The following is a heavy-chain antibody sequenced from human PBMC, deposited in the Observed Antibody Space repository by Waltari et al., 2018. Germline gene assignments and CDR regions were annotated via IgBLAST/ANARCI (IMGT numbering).Heavy chain of an antibody. D-gene: IGHD3-22*01. J-gene: IGHJ4*02. Sequence: QVQLHQWGAGLLKPSETLSLTCGVSGGSFNDYYWTWIRQPPGKGLEWIGEIHHSGTTDYNPSLNSRLTMSVDTLKKQISLKMSSVTAADTAVYYCARGDLHYGSSGFFYWGQGALVTVSS. V-gene: IGHV4-34*01. CDR3: ARGDLHYGSSGFFY. CDR1: GGSFNDYY. CDR2: IHHSGTT.